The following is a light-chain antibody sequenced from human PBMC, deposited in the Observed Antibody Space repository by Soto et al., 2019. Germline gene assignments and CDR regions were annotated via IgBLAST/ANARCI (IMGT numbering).Light chain of an antibody. CDR3: SSYTNSNILHYV. V-gene: IGLV2-18*02. J-gene: IGLJ1*01. CDR1: STDFVSYNR. Sequence: QSALTQPPSVSGSPGQSVTISCTGTSTDFVSYNRVSWYQQPPGTAPKLIIYEASNRPSGVPDRFSGSKSGNTASLTISGLQAADEGDYYCSSYTNSNILHYVFGTGTKVTVL. CDR2: EAS.